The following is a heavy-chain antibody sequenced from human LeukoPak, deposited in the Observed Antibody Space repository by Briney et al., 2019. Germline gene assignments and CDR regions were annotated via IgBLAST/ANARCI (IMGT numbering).Heavy chain of an antibody. D-gene: IGHD2-21*01. CDR3: ARHISDGY. Sequence: PSETLSLTCAVYGGSFSGYYWSWIRQPPGKGLEWIGEINHSGSTNYNPSLKSRVTISVDTSKNQFSLKLSSVTAADTAVYYCARHISDGYWGQGTLVTVSS. CDR2: INHSGST. V-gene: IGHV4-34*01. J-gene: IGHJ4*02. CDR1: GGSFSGYY.